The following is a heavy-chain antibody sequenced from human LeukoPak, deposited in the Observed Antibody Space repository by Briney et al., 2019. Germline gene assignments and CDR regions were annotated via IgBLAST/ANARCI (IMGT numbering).Heavy chain of an antibody. D-gene: IGHD3-3*01. J-gene: IGHJ6*03. CDR1: GYTFTGYY. CDR2: INPNSGGT. V-gene: IGHV1-2*02. Sequence: ASVKVSCKASGYTFTGYYMHWVRQAPGQGLEWMGWINPNSGGTNYAQKFQGRVTVTRDTSISTAYMELSRLRSDDTAVYYCARRIWSGYSYYYYYMDVWGKGTTVTVSS. CDR3: ARRIWSGYSYYYYYMDV.